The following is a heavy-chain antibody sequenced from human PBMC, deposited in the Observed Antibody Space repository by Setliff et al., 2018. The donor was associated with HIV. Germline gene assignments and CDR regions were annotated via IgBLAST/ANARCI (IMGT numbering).Heavy chain of an antibody. V-gene: IGHV4-39*01. D-gene: IGHD6-6*01. J-gene: IGHJ4*02. CDR2: IYYSGDT. CDR3: ARMEATRPPRGLDY. Sequence: PSETLSLTCTVSGGSVSSTSYYWGWIRQPTGKGLEWIGTIYYSGDTQYNPSFKSRVIMSVDTSKNQFSLRLISMTAADTAVYYCARMEATRPPRGLDYWGPGTLVTV. CDR1: GGSVSSTSYY.